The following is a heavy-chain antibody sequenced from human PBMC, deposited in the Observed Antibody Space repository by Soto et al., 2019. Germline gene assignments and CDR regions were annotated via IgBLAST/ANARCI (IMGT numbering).Heavy chain of an antibody. CDR3: APYVRGPAFYLDS. CDR1: GFTFGSHA. CDR2: IWSDGDEE. D-gene: IGHD3-10*02. Sequence: GGSLRLSCAASGFTFGSHAMHWVRQAPGKGLEWVAVIWSDGDEEYYADSVTGRFTISRDSSNNLLYLRMSSLRVEDTAVYYCAPYVRGPAFYLDSWGQGTLVTVSS. J-gene: IGHJ4*02. V-gene: IGHV3-33*01.